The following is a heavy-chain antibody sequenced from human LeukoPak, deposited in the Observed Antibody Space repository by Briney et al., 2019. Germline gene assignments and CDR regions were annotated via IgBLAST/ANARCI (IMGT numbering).Heavy chain of an antibody. J-gene: IGHJ6*03. CDR1: GYTFTNYY. D-gene: IGHD1-1*01. CDR3: ARDLDNWNDGGYYMDV. V-gene: IGHV1-46*01. Sequence: ASVKVSRKASGYTFTNYYMHWVRQAPGQGLEWMGIINPSGGSTSYAQKFQGRVTMTRDMSTSTVYMELSSLRSEDTAVYYCARDLDNWNDGGYYMDVWGKGTTVTVSS. CDR2: INPSGGST.